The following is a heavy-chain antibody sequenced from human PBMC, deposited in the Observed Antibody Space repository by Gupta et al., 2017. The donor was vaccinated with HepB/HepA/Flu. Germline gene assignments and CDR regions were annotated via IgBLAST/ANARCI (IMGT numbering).Heavy chain of an antibody. CDR2: IVVGSGNT. CDR3: AAAIYSSSSFFYYYGMDV. D-gene: IGHD6-6*01. V-gene: IGHV1-58*02. Sequence: QMQLVQSGPEVKKPGTSVKVSCTASGFTFTSSAMQWVRQARGQRLEWIGWIVVGSGNTNYAQKFQERVTITRDMSTSTAYMELSSLRSEDTAVYYCAAAIYSSSSFFYYYGMDVWGQGTTVTVSS. CDR1: GFTFTSSA. J-gene: IGHJ6*02.